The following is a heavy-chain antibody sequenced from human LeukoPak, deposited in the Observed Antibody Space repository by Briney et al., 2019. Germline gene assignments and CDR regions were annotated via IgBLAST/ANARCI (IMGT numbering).Heavy chain of an antibody. Sequence: TGGSLRLSCAASGFTFSTYAMSWVRQAPGKGLEWVSAISGGGGSTYYADSVKGRFTISRDNSKNTLYLQMNSLRAEDTAVYYCAKDFWSGYYSGYFDYWGQGTLVTVSS. J-gene: IGHJ4*02. V-gene: IGHV3-23*01. D-gene: IGHD3-3*01. CDR2: ISGGGGST. CDR3: AKDFWSGYYSGYFDY. CDR1: GFTFSTYA.